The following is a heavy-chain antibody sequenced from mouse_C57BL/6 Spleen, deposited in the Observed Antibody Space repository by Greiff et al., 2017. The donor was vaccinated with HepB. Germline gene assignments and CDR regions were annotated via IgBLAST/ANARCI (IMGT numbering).Heavy chain of an antibody. CDR2: IYPGDGDT. D-gene: IGHD1-1*01. CDR3: ARSTTVVDNYYAMDY. CDR1: GYAFSSSW. V-gene: IGHV1-82*01. J-gene: IGHJ4*01. Sequence: VQGVESGPELVKPGASVKISCKASGYAFSSSWMNWVKQRPGKGLEWIGRIYPGDGDTNYNGKFKGKATLTADKSSSTAYMQLSSLTSEDSAVYFCARSTTVVDNYYAMDYWGQGTSVTVSS.